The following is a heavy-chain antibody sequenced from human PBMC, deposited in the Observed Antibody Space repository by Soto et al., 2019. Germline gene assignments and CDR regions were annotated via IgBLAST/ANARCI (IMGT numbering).Heavy chain of an antibody. V-gene: IGHV3-30*18. D-gene: IGHD6-19*01. CDR3: AKGGRQWLVTSDFNY. CDR1: GFTFSDYA. Sequence: VQLVESGGGVVQPGRSLRLSCAASGFTFSDYAMHWVRQAPGKGLEWVAVVSHDGRNTHYADSVKGRFTISRDSSKNRVSLEMTSLSAEDTAVYYCAKGGRQWLVTSDFNYWGQGALVTVSS. CDR2: VSHDGRNT. J-gene: IGHJ4*02.